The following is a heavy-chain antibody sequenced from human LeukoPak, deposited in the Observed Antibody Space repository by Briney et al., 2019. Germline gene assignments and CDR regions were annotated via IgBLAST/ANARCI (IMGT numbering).Heavy chain of an antibody. CDR1: GGTFSSYA. CDR3: ARVPQSWYFDL. J-gene: IGHJ2*01. Sequence: SVKVSCKASGGTFSSYAISWVRQAPGQGLEWMGGNIPIFGTANYAQKFQGRVTITADKSTSTAYMELSSLRSEDTAVYYCARVPQSWYFDLWGRGTLVTVSS. CDR2: NIPIFGTA. V-gene: IGHV1-69*06.